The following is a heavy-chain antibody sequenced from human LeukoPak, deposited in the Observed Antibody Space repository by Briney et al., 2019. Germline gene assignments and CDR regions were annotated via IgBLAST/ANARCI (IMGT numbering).Heavy chain of an antibody. CDR2: ISSSSSYI. D-gene: IGHD6-25*01. Sequence: PGGSLRLSCAASGFTFSSYGMNWVRQAPGKGLEWVSSISSSSSYIYYADSVKGRFTISRDNAKNSLYLQMNSLRAEDTAVYYCARAERIAAVIVYYYGMDVWGQGTTVTVSS. V-gene: IGHV3-21*01. J-gene: IGHJ6*02. CDR3: ARAERIAAVIVYYYGMDV. CDR1: GFTFSSYG.